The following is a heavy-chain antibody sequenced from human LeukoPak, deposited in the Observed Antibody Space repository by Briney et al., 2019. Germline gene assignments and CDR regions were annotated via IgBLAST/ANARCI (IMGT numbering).Heavy chain of an antibody. D-gene: IGHD6-13*01. Sequence: PSETLSLTCTVSGGSINSGSYCWSWIRQSAGKGLEWIGHIHISGSTNYNPSLKSRVTISVDTSKNQFSLKLSSVTAADTAVYYCARDSANTAAGAIGWFDPWGQGTLVTVSS. V-gene: IGHV4-61*09. CDR1: GGSINSGSYC. CDR2: IHISGST. J-gene: IGHJ5*02. CDR3: ARDSANTAAGAIGWFDP.